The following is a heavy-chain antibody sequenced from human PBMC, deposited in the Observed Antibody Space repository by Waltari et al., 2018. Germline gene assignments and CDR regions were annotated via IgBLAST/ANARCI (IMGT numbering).Heavy chain of an antibody. CDR3: ARHPPPYGGNHQLDY. Sequence: QLQLQESGPGLVKPSETLSLTCPVSGGSISSSSYYWGWIRQPPGKGLEWIGSSYYSGSTDYNPSLKSRVTISVDTSKNQFSLKLSSVTAADTAVYYCARHPPPYGGNHQLDYWGQGTLVTVSS. J-gene: IGHJ4*02. CDR1: GGSISSSSYY. V-gene: IGHV4-39*01. D-gene: IGHD2-15*01. CDR2: SYYSGST.